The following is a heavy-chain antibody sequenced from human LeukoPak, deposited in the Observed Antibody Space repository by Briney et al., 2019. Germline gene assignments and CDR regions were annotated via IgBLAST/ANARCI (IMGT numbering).Heavy chain of an antibody. CDR2: IYSSGAT. V-gene: IGHV4-59*08. Sequence: SETLSLTCTVSDDSISMYYWSWIRQPPVKGPEWIAYIYSSGATSYNPSLRSRVSISLDTSNSQFSLKLNSMTVADTAVYYCVRLKMGAYFDLWGRGTLVTVSS. D-gene: IGHD3-16*01. J-gene: IGHJ2*01. CDR3: VRLKMGAYFDL. CDR1: DDSISMYY.